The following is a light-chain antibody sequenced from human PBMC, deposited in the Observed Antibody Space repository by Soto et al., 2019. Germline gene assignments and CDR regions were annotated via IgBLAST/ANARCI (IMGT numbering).Light chain of an antibody. Sequence: EIVLTQSPATLASSPGQRATLSCSASQRVSSYLAWYQQKPGQAPRLLIYDASNRATGIPARFSGSGSGTEFTLTSSSLEPEDFAVYYCQQRSNRPTFGQGTKVEIK. CDR3: QQRSNRPT. CDR2: DAS. CDR1: QRVSSY. V-gene: IGKV3-11*01. J-gene: IGKJ1*01.